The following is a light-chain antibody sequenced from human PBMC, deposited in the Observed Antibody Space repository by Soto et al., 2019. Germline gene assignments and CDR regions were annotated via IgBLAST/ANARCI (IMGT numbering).Light chain of an antibody. J-gene: IGKJ1*01. CDR1: QNINSPY. V-gene: IGKV3-20*01. CDR3: QHYGSSPRRT. Sequence: EIVLTQSPGTLSLSPGDRATLSCRVNQNINSPYLAWYQHKPGQAPRLLVFGTSSRATGIPDRFSGSRSGTDFTLTIQRLEPEDFALYSCQHYGSSPRRTFGQGTKVEMK. CDR2: GTS.